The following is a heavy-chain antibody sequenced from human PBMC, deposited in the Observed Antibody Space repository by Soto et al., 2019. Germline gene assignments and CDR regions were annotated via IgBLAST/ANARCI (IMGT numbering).Heavy chain of an antibody. D-gene: IGHD6-19*01. CDR3: ARGYAGYSSGRNWYFDL. CDR2: INHSGST. Sequence: QVQLQQWGAGLLKPSETPSLTCAVYGGSFSGYYWSWIRQPPGKGLEWIGEINHSGSTNYNPSLKSRVTISVDTSKNQFSLKLSSVTAADTAVYYCARGYAGYSSGRNWYFDLWGRGTLVTVSS. CDR1: GGSFSGYY. J-gene: IGHJ2*01. V-gene: IGHV4-34*01.